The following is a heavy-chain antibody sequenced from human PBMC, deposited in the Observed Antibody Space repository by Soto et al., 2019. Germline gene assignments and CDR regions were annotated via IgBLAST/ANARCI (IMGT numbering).Heavy chain of an antibody. CDR3: ARAKYDYILGSYHPFDQ. CDR2: INVGDDKT. V-gene: IGHV1-3*01. Sequence: QVQLVQSGAEVKKPGASVRLSCKVSGKSFDNFAVHWVRQTPGQRPEWMGRINVGDDKTKYSEKFQGRVIVSYDTSATTAYMELRALSSEDTAVYYCARAKYDYILGSYHPFDQWDQGAQVTVSS. D-gene: IGHD3-16*02. J-gene: IGHJ4*02. CDR1: GKSFDNFA.